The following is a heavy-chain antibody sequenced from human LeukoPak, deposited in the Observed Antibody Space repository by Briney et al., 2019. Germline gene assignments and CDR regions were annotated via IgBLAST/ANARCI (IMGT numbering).Heavy chain of an antibody. D-gene: IGHD3-22*01. CDR2: INHSGST. CDR1: GGSFSGYY. V-gene: IGHV4-34*01. CDR3: ARGHAYYDSRGHIWFDP. J-gene: IGHJ5*02. Sequence: SETLSLTCAVYGGSFSGYYWSWIRQPPGKGLEWIGEINHSGSTNYNPSLKSRVTISVDTSKNQFSLKLRSVTAADTAVYYCARGHAYYDSRGHIWFDPWGQGTLVTVSS.